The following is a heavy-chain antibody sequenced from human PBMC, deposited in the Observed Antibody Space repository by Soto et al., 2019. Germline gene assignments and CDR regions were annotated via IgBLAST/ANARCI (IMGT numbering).Heavy chain of an antibody. J-gene: IGHJ4*02. D-gene: IGHD2-15*01. Sequence: QVQLVQSGAEVKKPGASVKVSCKGSGYTFTSNDINWVRQATGQGFEWMGWMSPKSGDTGYSQKLPGRGAIARDLSRSTAYLEISSIRSEDTVDYYCAGGPPRCGFDFWGQGTLVPVFS. V-gene: IGHV1-8*01. CDR2: MSPKSGDT. CDR1: GYTFTSND. CDR3: AGGPPRCGFDF.